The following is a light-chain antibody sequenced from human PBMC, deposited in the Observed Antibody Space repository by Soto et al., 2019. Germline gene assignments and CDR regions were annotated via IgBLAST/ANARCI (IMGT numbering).Light chain of an antibody. J-gene: IGLJ3*02. Sequence: QPVLTQPTSVSGAPGQRVTIPCTGNRSNIGAGYDVHRYRQLSGTAPKLLIYDDTSRPSGVPDRFSGSKSVTSASLTITGLQAEDEADYYCQSFDSSLNGVVFGGGTKLTVL. V-gene: IGLV1-40*01. CDR2: DDT. CDR3: QSFDSSLNGVV. CDR1: RSNIGAGYD.